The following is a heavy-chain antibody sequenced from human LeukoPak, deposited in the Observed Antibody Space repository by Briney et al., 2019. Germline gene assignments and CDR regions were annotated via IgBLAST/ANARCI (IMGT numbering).Heavy chain of an antibody. Sequence: GGSLRLSCAASGFTFSSYEMNWVRQAPGKRLEWVSYISSSGSTIYYADSVKGRFTISRDNAKNSLYLQMNSLRAEDMALYYCAKDKYSYGYGAFDYWGQGTLVTVSS. D-gene: IGHD5-18*01. CDR3: AKDKYSYGYGAFDY. CDR1: GFTFSSYE. V-gene: IGHV3-48*03. J-gene: IGHJ4*02. CDR2: ISSSGSTI.